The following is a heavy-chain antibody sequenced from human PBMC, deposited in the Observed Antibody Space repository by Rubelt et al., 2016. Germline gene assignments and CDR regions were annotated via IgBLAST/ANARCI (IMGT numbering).Heavy chain of an antibody. CDR1: GGSISGHDHY. CDR3: AGGKDRRWFGP. CDR2: IHYRGST. V-gene: IGHV4-39*01. Sequence: QLQLQESGPGLVKASETLSLTCTVSGGSISGHDHYWAWIRQPPGKGVEWIASIHYRGSTYKSPSLESRLTISVETSKNQFSLKLSAVTAADTAVYYCAGGKDRRWFGPWGQGILVTVSS. J-gene: IGHJ5*02. D-gene: IGHD1-14*01.